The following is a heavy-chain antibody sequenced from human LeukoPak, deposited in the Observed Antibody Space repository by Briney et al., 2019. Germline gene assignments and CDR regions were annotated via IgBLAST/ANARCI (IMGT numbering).Heavy chain of an antibody. V-gene: IGHV3-48*04. D-gene: IGHD5-18*01. CDR3: ARGFRDTAMFLDY. CDR2: ISGSSSNV. J-gene: IGHJ4*02. CDR1: GFTFSTST. Sequence: PGGSLRLSCAASGFTFSTSTMNWVRQAPGKGLEWISAISGSSSNVYYAASVRGRFTISRDNAENSLYLQLNTMRAEDTAVYYCARGFRDTAMFLDYWGQGTLVTVSS.